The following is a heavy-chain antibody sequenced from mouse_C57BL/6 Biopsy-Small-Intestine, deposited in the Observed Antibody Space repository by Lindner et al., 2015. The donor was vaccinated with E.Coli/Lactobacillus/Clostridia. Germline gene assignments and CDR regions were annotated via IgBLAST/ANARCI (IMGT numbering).Heavy chain of an antibody. Sequence: SVKVSCKASGYTFTGYFMHWVRQAPGQGLEWMGWINPNSGGTNYAQKFQGRVTMTRDTSISTAYMELSRLRSDDTAVYYCARRMRSSSSWYFSMDVWGQGTTVTVSP. V-gene: IGHV1-53*01. CDR2: INPNSGGT. J-gene: IGHJ1*01. CDR3: ARRMRSSSSWYFSMDV. D-gene: IGHD1-1*01. CDR1: GYTFTGYF.